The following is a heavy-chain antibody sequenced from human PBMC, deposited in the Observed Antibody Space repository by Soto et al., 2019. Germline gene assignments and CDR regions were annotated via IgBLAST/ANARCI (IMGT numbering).Heavy chain of an antibody. Sequence: AGSLRLSCAASGFTFSSYAMHWVRQAPGKGLEWVAIISYDGSNKYYADSVKGRFTISRDNSKNTLYLQMNGLRAEDTAVYYCARDKSGYYSAPILDVWGQGTTVNVSS. D-gene: IGHD3-22*01. CDR2: ISYDGSNK. V-gene: IGHV3-30-3*01. CDR1: GFTFSSYA. J-gene: IGHJ6*02. CDR3: ARDKSGYYSAPILDV.